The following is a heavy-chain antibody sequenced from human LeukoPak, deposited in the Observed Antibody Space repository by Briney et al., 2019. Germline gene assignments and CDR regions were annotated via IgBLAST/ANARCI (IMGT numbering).Heavy chain of an antibody. CDR3: ARAVATYYYDSSGYYLDY. CDR1: GGSISSGVYY. J-gene: IGHJ4*02. V-gene: IGHV4-31*03. Sequence: SETLSLTCTVSGGSISSGVYYWSWIRQHPGKGLEWIGYIYYSGSTYYNPSLKSRVTISVDTSKNQFSLKLSSVTAADTAVYYCARAVATYYYDSSGYYLDYWGQGTLVTVSS. CDR2: IYYSGST. D-gene: IGHD3-22*01.